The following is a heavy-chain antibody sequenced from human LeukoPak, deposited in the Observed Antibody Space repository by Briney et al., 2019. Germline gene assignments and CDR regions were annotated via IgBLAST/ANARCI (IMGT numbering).Heavy chain of an antibody. Sequence: ASVKVSCKASGYTFTGYYMHWVRQAPGQGLEWMGWINPNRGGTNYAQKFQGRVTMTRDTSISTAYMELGRLRSDDTAVYYCARAAITIFPDYWGQGTLVTVSS. V-gene: IGHV1-2*02. CDR1: GYTFTGYY. J-gene: IGHJ4*02. CDR3: ARAAITIFPDY. D-gene: IGHD3-3*01. CDR2: INPNRGGT.